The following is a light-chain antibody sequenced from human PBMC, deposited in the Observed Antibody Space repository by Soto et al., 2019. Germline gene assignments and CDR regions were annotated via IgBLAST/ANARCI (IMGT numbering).Light chain of an antibody. Sequence: EIVMTQSPATLSVSPGERATLSCRASQSVSSNLAWYQQPPGQAPRRLIYGASTRATGIPARFSGSGSGTEFTLTISSLQSEDFALYYCQQYNNWPPRYTFGQGTKLEIK. CDR2: GAS. V-gene: IGKV3-15*01. J-gene: IGKJ2*01. CDR3: QQYNNWPPRYT. CDR1: QSVSSN.